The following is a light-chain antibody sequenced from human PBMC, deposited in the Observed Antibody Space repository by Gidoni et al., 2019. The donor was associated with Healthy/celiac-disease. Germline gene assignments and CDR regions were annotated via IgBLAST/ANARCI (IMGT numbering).Light chain of an antibody. V-gene: IGKV3-15*01. J-gene: IGKJ5*01. CDR1: QSVSSN. CDR2: GES. Sequence: EIVMTQSLATLSVSPGERSTLSCRASQSVSSNLAWYQQKPVQAPRLLIYGESTRATGIPARFSGSGSGTEFTLTISSLQSEDFAVYYCQQYNNWPPSITFGQGTRLEIK. CDR3: QQYNNWPPSIT.